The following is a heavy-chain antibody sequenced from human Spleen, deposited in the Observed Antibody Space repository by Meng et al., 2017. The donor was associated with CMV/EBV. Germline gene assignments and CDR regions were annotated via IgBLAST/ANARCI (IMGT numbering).Heavy chain of an antibody. V-gene: IGHV3-23*01. CDR2: ISGSGGST. CDR3: AKAPKSASVDY. CDR1: GFAFNIYA. D-gene: IGHD2-2*01. J-gene: IGHJ4*02. Sequence: GESLKISCAASGFAFNIYAMSWVRQAPGKGLEWVSAISGSGGSTYYADSVKGRFTISRDNSKNTLYLQMNSLRAEDTAVYYCAKAPKSASVDYWGQGSLVTVSS.